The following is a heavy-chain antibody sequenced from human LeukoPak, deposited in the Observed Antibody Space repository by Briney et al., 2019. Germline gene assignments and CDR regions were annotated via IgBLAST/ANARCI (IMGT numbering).Heavy chain of an antibody. J-gene: IGHJ4*02. D-gene: IGHD5-18*01. Sequence: PGESLKISCKGSGYSFTSYWIGWVRQMPGKGLEWMGIIYPGDSDTRYSPSFQGQVSISADKSITTAYLQWSSLEASDTAIYYCARGPTGNSYGADYWGQGTLVTVSS. V-gene: IGHV5-51*01. CDR2: IYPGDSDT. CDR1: GYSFTSYW. CDR3: ARGPTGNSYGADY.